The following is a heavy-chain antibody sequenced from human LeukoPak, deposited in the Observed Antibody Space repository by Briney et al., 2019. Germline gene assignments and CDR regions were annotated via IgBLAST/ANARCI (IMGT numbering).Heavy chain of an antibody. CDR3: ARGRASSGIDY. J-gene: IGHJ4*02. D-gene: IGHD6-19*01. Sequence: GGSLRLSCAASGFTVSSNYMSWVRQAPGKGLEWVSVIYGGGSTYYSASAKGRFTITRDNSKITLYLQMNTPRAEDTAVYYCARGRASSGIDYWGQGTLVTVSS. CDR1: GFTVSSNY. V-gene: IGHV3-53*01. CDR2: IYGGGST.